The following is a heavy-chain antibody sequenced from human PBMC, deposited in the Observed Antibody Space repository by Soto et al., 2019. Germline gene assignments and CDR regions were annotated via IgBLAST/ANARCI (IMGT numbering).Heavy chain of an antibody. CDR1: GYTFTSYA. J-gene: IGHJ6*03. CDR3: ARAPGSSSWYKANFETYYYYMDV. Sequence: GASVKVSCKASGYTFTSYAMHWVRQAPGQRLEWMGWINAGNGNTKYSQKFQGRVTITRDTSASTAYMELSSLRSEDTAVYYCARAPGSSSWYKANFETYYYYMDVWGKGTTVTVSS. D-gene: IGHD6-13*01. V-gene: IGHV1-3*01. CDR2: INAGNGNT.